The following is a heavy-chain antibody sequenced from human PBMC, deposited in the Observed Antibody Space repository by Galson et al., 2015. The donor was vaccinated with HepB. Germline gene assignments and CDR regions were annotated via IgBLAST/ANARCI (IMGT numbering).Heavy chain of an antibody. CDR3: AREKETDDIVVVPAAPGGVWFDP. CDR1: GYTFTSYG. D-gene: IGHD2-2*01. CDR2: ISAYNGNT. V-gene: IGHV1-18*01. J-gene: IGHJ5*02. Sequence: SVKVSCKASGYTFTSYGISWVRQAPGQGLEWMGWISAYNGNTNYAQKLQGRVTMTTDTSTSTAYMELRSLRSDDTAVYYCAREKETDDIVVVPAAPGGVWFDPWGQGTLVTVSS.